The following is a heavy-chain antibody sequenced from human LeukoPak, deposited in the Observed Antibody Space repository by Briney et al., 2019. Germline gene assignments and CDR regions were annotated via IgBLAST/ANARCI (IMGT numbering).Heavy chain of an antibody. J-gene: IGHJ4*02. CDR2: ISYDGSNK. CDR1: GFTFSSYA. D-gene: IGHD2-15*01. CDR3: ARDRYCSGGSCLGFDY. Sequence: PGGSLRLSCAASGFTFSSYAMHRVRQAPGKGLEWVAVISYDGSNKYYADSVKGRFTISRDNSKNTLYLQMNSLRAEDTAVYYCARDRYCSGGSCLGFDYWGQGTLVTVSS. V-gene: IGHV3-30*04.